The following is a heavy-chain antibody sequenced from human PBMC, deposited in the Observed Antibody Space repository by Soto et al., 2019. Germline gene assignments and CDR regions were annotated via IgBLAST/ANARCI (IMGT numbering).Heavy chain of an antibody. CDR1: GGSISSYY. V-gene: IGHV4-59*01. D-gene: IGHD1-7*01. CDR2: IYYSGST. CDR3: ARARGTVITGTSLKFSYYYYYYMDV. J-gene: IGHJ6*03. Sequence: SETLSLTCTVSGGSISSYYWSWIRQPPGKGLEWIGYIYYSGSTNYNPSLKSRVTISVDTSKNQFSLKLSSVTAADTAVYYCARARGTVITGTSLKFSYYYYYYMDVWGKGTTVTVSS.